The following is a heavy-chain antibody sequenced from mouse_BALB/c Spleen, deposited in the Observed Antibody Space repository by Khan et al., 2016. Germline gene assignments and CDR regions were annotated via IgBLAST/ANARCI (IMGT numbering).Heavy chain of an antibody. CDR1: GFSLIAYG. CDR3: AREGWGYEATDY. V-gene: IGHV2-6-7*01. Sequence: VQLQESGPGLVAPSQSLSITCTVSGFSLIAYGVNWVRQPPGKSLEWLGMIWGDGTTDYNSALKSRLNITKDNSKSQVFLQMNSLQTDDTARYYWAREGWGYEATDYLRPGTSVTVSS. J-gene: IGHJ4*01. CDR2: IWGDGTT.